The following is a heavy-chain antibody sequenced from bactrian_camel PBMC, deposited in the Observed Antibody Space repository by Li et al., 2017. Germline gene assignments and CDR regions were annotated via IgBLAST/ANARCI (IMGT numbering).Heavy chain of an antibody. Sequence: VQLVESGGGLVQPGGSLRLSCAASGFFFREAWMYWVRQAPGKGLEWVSTITPASDYNGYADSVKGRFTISRDNAKNMVYLQMNSLKPEDTAVYYCAARWAYEDRWNFAGIYDYWGQGTQVTVS. CDR3: AARWAYEDRWNFAGIYDY. CDR2: ITPASDYN. D-gene: IGHD4*01. V-gene: IGHV3S1*01. J-gene: IGHJ4*01. CDR1: GFFFREAW.